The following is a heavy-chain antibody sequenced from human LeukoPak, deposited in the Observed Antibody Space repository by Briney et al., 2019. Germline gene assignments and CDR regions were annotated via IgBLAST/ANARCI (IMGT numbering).Heavy chain of an antibody. CDR3: ARGGDVDTAMVYGFDY. Sequence: PGGSLRLSCEASGFIFSSQWMSWVRQAPGKGLEWVADIKRDGSETYYVNSVKGRFTISRDNAKNSLFLQMNSLRVEDTAVYYCARGGDVDTAMVYGFDYWGQGTLVTVSS. CDR2: IKRDGSET. CDR1: GFIFSSQW. D-gene: IGHD5-18*01. V-gene: IGHV3-7*03. J-gene: IGHJ4*02.